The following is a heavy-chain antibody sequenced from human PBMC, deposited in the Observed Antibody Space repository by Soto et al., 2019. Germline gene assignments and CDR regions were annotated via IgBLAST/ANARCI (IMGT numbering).Heavy chain of an antibody. V-gene: IGHV1-18*01. Sequence: GASVKVSCKASGYTFTCYGISWVRPAPGQGLEWMGWISAYNGNTNYAQKLQGRVTMTTDTSTSTAYMELRSLRSDDTAVYYCARDQEETIYIGYGALDAFDIWGQGTMVTVSS. CDR2: ISAYNGNT. CDR3: ARDQEETIYIGYGALDAFDI. D-gene: IGHD3-10*01. CDR1: GYTFTCYG. J-gene: IGHJ3*02.